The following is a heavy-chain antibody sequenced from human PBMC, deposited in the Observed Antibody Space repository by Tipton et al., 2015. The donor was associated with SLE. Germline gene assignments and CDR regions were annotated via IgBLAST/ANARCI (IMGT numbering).Heavy chain of an antibody. CDR2: TYSSGRT. V-gene: IGHV4-4*07. D-gene: IGHD6-6*01. J-gene: IGHJ4*02. CDR1: GGSFSGYY. Sequence: TLSLTCAVYGGSFSGYYWSWIRQPAGKGLEWIGRTYSSGRTNYNPSLKSRVTISVDTSKNQFSLKLSSVTAADTAVYYRARDVHGSSWGGFDYWGQGTLVTVSS. CDR3: ARDVHGSSWGGFDY.